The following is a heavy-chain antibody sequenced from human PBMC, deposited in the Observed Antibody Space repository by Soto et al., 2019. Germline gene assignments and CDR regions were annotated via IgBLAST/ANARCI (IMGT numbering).Heavy chain of an antibody. CDR3: ARGRRSLNYYDSSGYYRGYYYFDY. J-gene: IGHJ4*02. D-gene: IGHD3-22*01. V-gene: IGHV4-34*01. CDR2: INHSGST. CDR1: GGSFSGYY. Sequence: QVQLQQWGAGLLKPSETLSLTCAVYGGSFSGYYWSWIRQPPGKGLEWIGEINHSGSTNYNPSLKSRVTISVDTSKNHFSLKLSSVTAADTAVYYWARGRRSLNYYDSSGYYRGYYYFDYWGQGTLVTVSS.